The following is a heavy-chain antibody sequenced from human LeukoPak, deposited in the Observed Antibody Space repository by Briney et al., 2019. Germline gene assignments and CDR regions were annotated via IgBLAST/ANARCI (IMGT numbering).Heavy chain of an antibody. J-gene: IGHJ5*02. V-gene: IGHV4-4*07. CDR1: GGSFSSYY. D-gene: IGHD4-23*01. CDR3: ARDTYYGGNSGSNWFDP. Sequence: SETLSLTCAVYGGSFSSYYWSWIRQPAGKGLEWIGRIYTSGSTNYNPSLKSRVTMSVDTSKNQFSLKLSSVTAADTAVYYCARDTYYGGNSGSNWFDPWGQGTLVTVSS. CDR2: IYTSGST.